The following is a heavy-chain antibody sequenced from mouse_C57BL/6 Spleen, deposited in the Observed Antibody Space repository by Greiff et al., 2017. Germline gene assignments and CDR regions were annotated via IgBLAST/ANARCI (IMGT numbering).Heavy chain of an antibody. CDR1: GYSITSGYD. CDR2: ISYSGST. V-gene: IGHV3-1*01. Sequence: VQLQESGPGMVKPSQSLSLTCTVTGYSITSGYDWHWIRHFPGNKLEWMGYISYSGSTNYNPSLKSRISITHDTSKNHFFLKLNSVTTEDTATYYCARASYDGGYAMDYWGQGTSVTVSS. J-gene: IGHJ4*01. D-gene: IGHD2-12*01. CDR3: ARASYDGGYAMDY.